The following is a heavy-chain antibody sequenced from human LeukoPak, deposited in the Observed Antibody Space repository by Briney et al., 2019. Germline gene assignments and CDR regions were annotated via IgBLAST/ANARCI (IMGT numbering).Heavy chain of an antibody. V-gene: IGHV3-7*01. CDR2: IKQDGSEK. D-gene: IGHD3-10*01. Sequence: GGSLRLSCAASGFSFSNYWMTWVRQAPGKGLEWVALIKQDGSEKYYVDSVRGRFTISKDNDENSLYLQMNSLRAEDTAVYYCARDRGPNTYDYWGQGTLVTVSS. J-gene: IGHJ4*02. CDR1: GFSFSNYW. CDR3: ARDRGPNTYDY.